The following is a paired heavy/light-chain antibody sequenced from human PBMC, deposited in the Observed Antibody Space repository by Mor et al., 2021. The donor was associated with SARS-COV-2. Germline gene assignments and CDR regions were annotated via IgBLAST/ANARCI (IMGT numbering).Heavy chain of an antibody. V-gene: IGHV3-23*01. CDR1: GFTFSDYA. Sequence: EVQLLESGGGLVQPGGSLRLSCAPSGFTFSDYAMSWVRQAPGKGLEWVSTLNAGGTSTYYADSVKGRFTISRDNSKNTLSLQMHTLRAEDTAVYYCARMKVVAASSFNYWGQGTLVSVSS. CDR3: ARMKVVAASSFNY. CDR2: LNAGGTST. D-gene: IGHD3-22*01. J-gene: IGHJ4*02.
Light chain of an antibody. CDR2: DHN. J-gene: IGLJ3*02. V-gene: IGLV6-57*04. Sequence: NFMLTQPHSVSASPGKTVTISCTRSSGNIASNYVQWYQQRPGSAPTTMIYDHNQRPSGVPDRFSGSIDSSSNSASLTISGLKTEDEADYYCQSYDSTTWVFGGGTKLTVL. CDR3: QSYDSTTWV. CDR1: SGNIASNY.